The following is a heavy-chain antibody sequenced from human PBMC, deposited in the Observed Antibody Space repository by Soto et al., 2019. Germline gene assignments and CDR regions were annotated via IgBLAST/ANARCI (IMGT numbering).Heavy chain of an antibody. D-gene: IGHD3-9*01. Sequence: PGLSLRLSCAASRFSFSNYAMSWALQAPAQGLEWVASITTRGGRTYYVDSVKGRFTISRDNFANALYLEMNSLTAEDTAIYYCAKASHDIRSARYSDLYLNSWGQGTLVIFSS. V-gene: IGHV3-23*01. J-gene: IGHJ4*02. CDR2: ITTRGGRT. CDR1: RFSFSNYA. CDR3: AKASHDIRSARYSDLYLNS.